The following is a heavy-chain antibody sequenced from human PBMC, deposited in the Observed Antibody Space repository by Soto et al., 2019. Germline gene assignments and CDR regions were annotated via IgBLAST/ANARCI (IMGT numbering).Heavy chain of an antibody. J-gene: IGHJ4*02. D-gene: IGHD3-22*01. CDR1: GGTFSSYA. Sequence: SMKVCCNASGGTFSSYAISWVRQAPGQGLEWMGGIIRIFGTANYAQKFQGRVTITADESTSKAYMELSSLRSEDTAVYYCASSSGYSLPFDXWGQGTLFTVSX. CDR2: IIRIFGTA. V-gene: IGHV1-69*13. CDR3: ASSSGYSLPFDX.